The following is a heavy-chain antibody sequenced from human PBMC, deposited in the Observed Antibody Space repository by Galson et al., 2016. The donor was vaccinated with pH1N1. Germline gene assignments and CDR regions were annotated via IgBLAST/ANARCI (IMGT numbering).Heavy chain of an antibody. D-gene: IGHD3-16*01. CDR3: ATSRWIEVWAYFDY. V-gene: IGHV1-8*01. Sequence: SVKVSCKASGYTFTDYDINWVRQGTGQGLEWMGWMDPNNDNTGYAQKFQGRVTMTWDTSTRTAYMDLRRLRSDDSAIYYSATSRWIEVWAYFDYRGQGSQVTVSS. CDR1: GYTFTDYD. CDR2: MDPNNDNT. J-gene: IGHJ4*02.